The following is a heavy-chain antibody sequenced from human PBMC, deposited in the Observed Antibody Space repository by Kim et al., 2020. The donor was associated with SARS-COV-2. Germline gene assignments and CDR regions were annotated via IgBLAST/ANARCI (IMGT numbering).Heavy chain of an antibody. CDR2: INHSGST. CDR1: GASFSDYY. Sequence: SETLSLTCAVYGASFSDYYWSWIRQPPGKGLEWIGEINHSGSTNYNPSLKSRVTISVDTSKNHFSLKLNSVTAADTAVYYCARGRGNWNYIPNWYFDLWGRGTLVAVSS. V-gene: IGHV4-34*01. J-gene: IGHJ2*01. D-gene: IGHD1-7*01. CDR3: ARGRGNWNYIPNWYFDL.